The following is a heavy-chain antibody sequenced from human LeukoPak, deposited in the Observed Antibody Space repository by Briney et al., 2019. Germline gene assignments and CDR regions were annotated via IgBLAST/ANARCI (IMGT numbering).Heavy chain of an antibody. V-gene: IGHV3-53*01. CDR3: ARPGDCSGGSCYLSY. CDR2: IYSGGST. D-gene: IGHD2-15*01. Sequence: GGSLRLSCAASGFTVSSNYMSWVRQAPGKGLEWVSVIYSGGSTYYADSVRGRFTISRDNSKNTLYLQMNSLRAEDTAVYYCARPGDCSGGSCYLSYWGQGTLVTVSS. CDR1: GFTVSSNY. J-gene: IGHJ4*02.